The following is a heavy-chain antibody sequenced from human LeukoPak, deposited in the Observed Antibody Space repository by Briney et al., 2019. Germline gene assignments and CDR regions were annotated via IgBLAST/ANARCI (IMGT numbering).Heavy chain of an antibody. Sequence: PSETLSLTCTVSGGSISSYYWGWIRQPPGKGLEWIGSIYHSGSTYYNPSLKSRVTISVDTSKNQFSLKLSSVTAADTAVYYCAREGGIAAAGTLYWGQGTLVTVSS. V-gene: IGHV4-39*07. CDR2: IYHSGST. CDR1: GGSISSYY. D-gene: IGHD6-13*01. J-gene: IGHJ4*02. CDR3: AREGGIAAAGTLY.